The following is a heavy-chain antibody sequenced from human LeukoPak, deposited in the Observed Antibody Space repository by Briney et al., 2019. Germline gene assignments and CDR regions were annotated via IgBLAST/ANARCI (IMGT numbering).Heavy chain of an antibody. CDR3: ARDHSGSYAY. Sequence: PGGSLRLSCAASGFTFSSYSMNWVRQAPGKGLEWVSYISSSSSTIYYADSVKGRFTISRDNAKNSLYLQMNSLRAEDTAVYYCARDHSGSYAYWGQGTLVTVSS. J-gene: IGHJ4*02. CDR2: ISSSSSTI. V-gene: IGHV3-48*01. D-gene: IGHD1-26*01. CDR1: GFTFSSYS.